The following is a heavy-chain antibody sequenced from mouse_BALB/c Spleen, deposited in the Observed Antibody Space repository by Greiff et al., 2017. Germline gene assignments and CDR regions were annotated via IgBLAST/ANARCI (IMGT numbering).Heavy chain of an antibody. CDR2: IDPSDSYT. CDR3: ARGMNYYYAMDY. V-gene: IGHV1-69*02. Sequence: QVQLQQPGAELVKPGASVKLSCKASSYTFTSYWMHWVKQRPGQGLEWIGEIDPSDSYTNYNQKFKGKATLTVDKSSSTAYMQLSSLTSEDSAVYYCARGMNYYYAMDYWGQGTSVTVSS. CDR1: SYTFTSYW. J-gene: IGHJ4*01.